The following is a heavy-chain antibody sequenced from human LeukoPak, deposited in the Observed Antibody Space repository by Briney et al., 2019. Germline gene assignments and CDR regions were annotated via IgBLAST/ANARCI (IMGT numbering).Heavy chain of an antibody. CDR1: GISISTYY. CDR2: IPTSGSTSVST. Sequence: SETLSFTCTGSGISISTYYWNWLRQRAGKGLQWIGRIPTSGSTSVSTNYNPSLKSRVTMSVDTSKKQFTLKLYSVTAADTAIYYCARATGYYDTSSYNHWGQGTLVTVSS. V-gene: IGHV4-4*07. CDR3: ARATGYYDTSSYNH. D-gene: IGHD3-22*01. J-gene: IGHJ5*02.